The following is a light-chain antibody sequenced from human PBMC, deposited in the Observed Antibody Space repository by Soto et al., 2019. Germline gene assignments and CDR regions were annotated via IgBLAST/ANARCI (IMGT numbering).Light chain of an antibody. CDR2: GNS. J-gene: IGLJ1*01. CDR1: SSNIGAGYD. Sequence: QSALTQPPSVSGAPGQRVTISCTGSSSNIGAGYDVHWYQQLPGTAPKLLIYGNSNRPSGVPDRFSGSKSGTSASLAITGLQAENEANYYGQSYDSSLSGWVFGPGTKFPVL. CDR3: QSYDSSLSGWV. V-gene: IGLV1-40*01.